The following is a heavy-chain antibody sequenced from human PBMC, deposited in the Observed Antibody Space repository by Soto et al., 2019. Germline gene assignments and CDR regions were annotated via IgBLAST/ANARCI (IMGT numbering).Heavy chain of an antibody. V-gene: IGHV1-18*01. CDR1: GYTFTSYD. CDR2: ISAYNGNT. D-gene: IGHD2-8*01. Sequence: QVQLVQSGAEVKKPGASVKVSCKASGYTFTSYDINWVRQAPGQGLEWMGWISAYNGNTNDAKKLQGRVTMTTDTSTDTAYMEQGSLRSYGTAGYYCARELNGSAWDGCDYWGQVALVNVAS. CDR3: ARELNGSAWDGCDY. J-gene: IGHJ4*02.